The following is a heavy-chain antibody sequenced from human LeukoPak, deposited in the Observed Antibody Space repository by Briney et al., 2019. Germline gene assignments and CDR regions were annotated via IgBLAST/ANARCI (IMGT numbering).Heavy chain of an antibody. D-gene: IGHD1-14*01. CDR1: GYTFTGYY. J-gene: IGHJ5*02. V-gene: IGHV1-2*02. CDR2: INPNSGGT. Sequence: ASVKVSCKASGYTFTGYYMHWVRQAPGQGLEWMGWINPNSGGTNYAQKFQGRVTMTRDTPISTAYMELSRLRSDDTAVYYCARLRRSLNRPKTERAEFDPWGQGTLVTVSS. CDR3: ARLRRSLNRPKTERAEFDP.